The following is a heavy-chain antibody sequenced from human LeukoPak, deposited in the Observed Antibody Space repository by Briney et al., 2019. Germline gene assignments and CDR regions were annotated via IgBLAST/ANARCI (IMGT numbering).Heavy chain of an antibody. D-gene: IGHD6-6*01. CDR2: IYYSGST. J-gene: IGHJ4*02. V-gene: IGHV4-59*08. CDR1: GGSISSYY. Sequence: PSETLSLTCTVSGGSISSYYWSWIRQPPGKGLEWIGYIYYSGSTNYNPSLKSRVTISVDTSKNQFSLKLSSVTAADTAVYYCARAVAALHFDYWGQGTLVTVSS. CDR3: ARAVAALHFDY.